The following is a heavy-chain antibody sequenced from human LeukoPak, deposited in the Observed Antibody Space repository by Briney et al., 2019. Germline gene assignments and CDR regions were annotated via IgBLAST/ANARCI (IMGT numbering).Heavy chain of an antibody. Sequence: PSETLSLTCAVYGGSFSGYYWSWIRQPPGKGLEWIGEINHSGSTNYNPSLKSRVTISVDTSKNQFSLKLSSVTAADTAVYYCARGPPGNWFDPWGQGTLVTVSS. J-gene: IGHJ5*02. V-gene: IGHV4-34*01. CDR2: INHSGST. CDR1: GGSFSGYY. CDR3: ARGPPGNWFDP.